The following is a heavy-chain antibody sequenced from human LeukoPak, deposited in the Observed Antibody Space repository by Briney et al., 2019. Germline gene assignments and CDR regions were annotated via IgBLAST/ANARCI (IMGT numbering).Heavy chain of an antibody. J-gene: IGHJ6*03. Sequence: SETLSLTCTVSGGSISSYYWSWIRQPAGKGLEWIGRIYTSGSTNYNASLKSRVTMSVDTSKNQFSLKVSSVTAADTAVYYCATSPMWFGELFGSYYMDVWGKGTTVTISS. CDR3: ATSPMWFGELFGSYYMDV. CDR2: IYTSGST. V-gene: IGHV4-4*07. D-gene: IGHD3-10*01. CDR1: GGSISSYY.